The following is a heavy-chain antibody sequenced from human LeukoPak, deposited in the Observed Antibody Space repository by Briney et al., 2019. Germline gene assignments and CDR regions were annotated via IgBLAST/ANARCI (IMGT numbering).Heavy chain of an antibody. V-gene: IGHV4-34*01. CDR1: GGSFSGYY. D-gene: IGHD3-3*01. Sequence: SETLSLTCAVYGGSFSGYYWSWIRQPPGKGLEWIGEINHSGSTNYNPSLKSRVTISVDMSKNQFSLKLSSVTAADTAVYYCARGGRLRYDFWSGYHRDFDYWGQGTLVTVSS. CDR3: ARGGRLRYDFWSGYHRDFDY. J-gene: IGHJ4*02. CDR2: INHSGST.